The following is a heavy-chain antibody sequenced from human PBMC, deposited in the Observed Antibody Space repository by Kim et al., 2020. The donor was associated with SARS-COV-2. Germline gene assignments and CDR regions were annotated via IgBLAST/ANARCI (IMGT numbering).Heavy chain of an antibody. J-gene: IGHJ4*02. CDR1: GGSISSSSYY. D-gene: IGHD3-9*01. V-gene: IGHV4-39*01. CDR3: ARTITIFFAALDY. Sequence: SETLSLTCTVSGGSISSSSYYWGWIRQPPGKGLEWIGSIYYSGSTYYNPSLKSRVTISVDTSKNQFSLKLSSVTAADTAVYYCARTITIFFAALDYWGQG. CDR2: IYYSGST.